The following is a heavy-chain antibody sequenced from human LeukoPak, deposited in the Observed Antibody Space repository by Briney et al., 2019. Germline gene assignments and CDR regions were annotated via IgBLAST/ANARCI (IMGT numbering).Heavy chain of an antibody. Sequence: GGSLRLSCAASGFTFSSYGMHWVRQAPGKGLEWVAVISYNGSNKYYADSVKGRFTISRDNSKNTLYLQMNSLRAEDTAVYYCAKDRPTGDLDYWGQGTLVTVSS. CDR3: AKDRPTGDLDY. J-gene: IGHJ4*02. V-gene: IGHV3-30*18. D-gene: IGHD7-27*01. CDR1: GFTFSSYG. CDR2: ISYNGSNK.